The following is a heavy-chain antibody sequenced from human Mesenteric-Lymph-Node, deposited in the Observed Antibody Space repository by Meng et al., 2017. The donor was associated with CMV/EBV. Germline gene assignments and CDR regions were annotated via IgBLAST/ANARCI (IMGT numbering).Heavy chain of an antibody. Sequence: ASGYTFTNNAMHWVRQAPGQGLEWMGIINPSGGGTTYAQKFQGRLTMTRDTSTSTVYMELGSLRSDDTAVYYCARAGDYDILTGPEYWGQGVLVTVSS. CDR2: INPSGGGT. CDR3: ARAGDYDILTGPEY. D-gene: IGHD3-9*01. CDR1: GYTFTNNA. J-gene: IGHJ4*02. V-gene: IGHV1-46*01.